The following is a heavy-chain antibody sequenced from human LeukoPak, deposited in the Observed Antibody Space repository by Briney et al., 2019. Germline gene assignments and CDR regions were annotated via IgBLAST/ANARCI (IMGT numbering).Heavy chain of an antibody. CDR2: ISSSSSYT. D-gene: IGHD3-16*02. CDR1: GFTFSDYY. J-gene: IGHJ4*02. V-gene: IGHV3-11*06. Sequence: GGSLRLSCAASGFTFSDYYMSWIRQAPGEGLEGVSYISSSSSYTNYADSVKGRFTISRDNAKNSLYLQMNSLRAEDTAVYYCARDRTYYDYVWGSYPHDYWGQGTLVTVSS. CDR3: ARDRTYYDYVWGSYPHDY.